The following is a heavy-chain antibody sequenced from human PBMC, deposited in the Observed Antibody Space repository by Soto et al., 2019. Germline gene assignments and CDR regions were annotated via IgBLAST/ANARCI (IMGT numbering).Heavy chain of an antibody. Sequence: QVQLVESGGGVVKPGRSLRLSCVGSGFSFSSYDMNWVRQAPGTGLEWVALMSYDGSKKYYGDSVRGRVTISRDNSKNTMYLQMDHLRPEDTAIYYCAKDLKPGSRWSLGGVEHCMDVWGRGTTVSVSS. CDR2: MSYDGSKK. D-gene: IGHD3-16*01. CDR3: AKDLKPGSRWSLGGVEHCMDV. J-gene: IGHJ6*03. V-gene: IGHV3-30*18. CDR1: GFSFSSYD.